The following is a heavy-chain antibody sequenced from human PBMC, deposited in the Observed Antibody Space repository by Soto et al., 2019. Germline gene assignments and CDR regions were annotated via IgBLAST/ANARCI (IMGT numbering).Heavy chain of an antibody. CDR3: EIATIRRDGYFFDS. V-gene: IGHV3-7*01. CDR1: GFTFSNYW. J-gene: IGHJ5*01. D-gene: IGHD5-12*01. Sequence: GGSLRLSCEAYGFTFSNYWMGWVRQAPGKGLEWVANVKLDGSERYYVDSVKGRFTISRDSAKNSVYLQMNSLRAEDSAIYYCEIATIRRDGYFFDSWGQRALGTGS. CDR2: VKLDGSER.